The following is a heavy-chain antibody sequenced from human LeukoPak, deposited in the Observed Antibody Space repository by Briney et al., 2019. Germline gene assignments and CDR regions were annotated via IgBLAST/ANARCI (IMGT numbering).Heavy chain of an antibody. Sequence: GGSLRLSCAASGFTFSDYYMSWIRQAPGKGLEWVSYISSSGSTIYYADSVKGRFTISRDNAKNTLYLQMNSLRAEDTAVYYCARVEVAVAGPQGVYYYYYGMDVWGQGTTVTVSS. D-gene: IGHD6-19*01. J-gene: IGHJ6*02. CDR3: ARVEVAVAGPQGVYYYYYGMDV. CDR1: GFTFSDYY. V-gene: IGHV3-11*04. CDR2: ISSSGSTI.